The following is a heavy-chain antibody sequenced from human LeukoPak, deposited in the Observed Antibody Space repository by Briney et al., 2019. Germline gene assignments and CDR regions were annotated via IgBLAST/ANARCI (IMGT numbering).Heavy chain of an antibody. J-gene: IGHJ5*02. CDR1: GGTFSSYA. CDR3: ARGVTGGTPAWFAP. Sequence: ASVKVSCKASGGTFSSYAISWVRQAPGQGLEWMGRIIPILGIANYAQKFQGRVTITADKSTSTAYMELSSLRSEDTAVYYCARGVTGGTPAWFAPWGQGTRVTVSS. D-gene: IGHD1-1*01. V-gene: IGHV1-69*04. CDR2: IIPILGIA.